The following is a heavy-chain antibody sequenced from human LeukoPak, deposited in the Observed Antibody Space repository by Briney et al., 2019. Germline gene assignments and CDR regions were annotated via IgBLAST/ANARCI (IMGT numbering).Heavy chain of an antibody. CDR1: GFTFSSYT. J-gene: IGHJ3*02. CDR3: ARDTYDILTGYYKWAFDI. Sequence: GGSLRLSCAASGFTFSSYTMNWVRQAPGKGREWVLSISSSSSYIYYADSVKGRFTISRDNAKNSLYLQMNSLRAEDTAVYYCARDTYDILTGYYKWAFDIWGQGTMVTVSS. D-gene: IGHD3-9*01. CDR2: ISSSSSYI. V-gene: IGHV3-21*06.